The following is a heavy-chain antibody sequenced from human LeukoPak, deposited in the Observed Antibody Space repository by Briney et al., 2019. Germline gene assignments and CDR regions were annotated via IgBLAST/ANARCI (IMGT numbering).Heavy chain of an antibody. D-gene: IGHD6-13*01. CDR1: GFTFSSYE. Sequence: PGGSLRLSCAASGFTFSSYEMNWVRQAPGKGLEWLSYISTSSDTLYYADSVRGRFTISRDDAKESLYLQMHGLRDEDTAVYYCAIDSSNWPIEYFQYWGQGTLVTVSS. CDR3: AIDSSNWPIEYFQY. CDR2: ISTSSDTL. V-gene: IGHV3-48*02. J-gene: IGHJ1*01.